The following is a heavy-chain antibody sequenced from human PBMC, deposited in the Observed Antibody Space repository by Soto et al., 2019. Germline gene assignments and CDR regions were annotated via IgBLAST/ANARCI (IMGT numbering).Heavy chain of an antibody. CDR2: IWYDRSIV. Sequence: QVQLVESGGGVVQPGRSLRLSCAASGFTFSSYVMHWVRQAPGKGPEWVAVIWYDRSIVDYVDSVKGRFTISRDNSKNTVYLQMKNLRPKDTAVYYCARDMRYFSGGKCYSSFDYWGQGTLVTVSS. D-gene: IGHD2-15*01. J-gene: IGHJ4*02. V-gene: IGHV3-33*01. CDR1: GFTFSSYV. CDR3: ARDMRYFSGGKCYSSFDY.